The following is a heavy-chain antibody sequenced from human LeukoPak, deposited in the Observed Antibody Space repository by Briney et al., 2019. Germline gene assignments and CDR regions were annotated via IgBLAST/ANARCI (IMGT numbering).Heavy chain of an antibody. Sequence: GSLRLSCAASGFTFSSYSMNWVRQAPGKGLEWVSYISSSSSAIYYADSVKGRFTISRDNAKNSLYLQMNSLRAEDTAVYYCARVEDSSGHEYFQHWGQGTLVTVSS. V-gene: IGHV3-48*04. CDR3: ARVEDSSGHEYFQH. J-gene: IGHJ1*01. D-gene: IGHD3-22*01. CDR1: GFTFSSYS. CDR2: ISSSSSAI.